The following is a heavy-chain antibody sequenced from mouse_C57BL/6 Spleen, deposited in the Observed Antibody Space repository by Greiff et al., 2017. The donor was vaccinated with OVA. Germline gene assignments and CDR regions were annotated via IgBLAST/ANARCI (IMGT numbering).Heavy chain of an antibody. D-gene: IGHD1-1*01. CDR1: GYAFSSSW. CDR3: ARAGYYGGFDY. Sequence: VQLQQSGPELVKPGASVKISCKASGYAFSSSWMNWVKQRPGKGLEWIGRIYPGDGDTNYNGKFKGQATLTADKSSSTAYMQLSSLTSEDSAVYFCARAGYYGGFDYWGQGTPRTGS. V-gene: IGHV1-82*01. J-gene: IGHJ2*01. CDR2: IYPGDGDT.